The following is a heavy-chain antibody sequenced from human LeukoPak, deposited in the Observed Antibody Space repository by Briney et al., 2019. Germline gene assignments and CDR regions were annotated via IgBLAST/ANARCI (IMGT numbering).Heavy chain of an antibody. CDR3: AREGLISIVRGLNFGY. Sequence: SETLSLTCTVSTHSVSTDYYWGWIRQPPGKGLEWIGNIYHDGSAYYTPSLKSRVTISVDTSKNQFSLKLTSVTAADTAVYYCAREGLISIVRGLNFGYWGQGTLVSVSS. J-gene: IGHJ4*02. CDR2: IYHDGSA. V-gene: IGHV4-38-2*02. D-gene: IGHD3-10*01. CDR1: THSVSTDYY.